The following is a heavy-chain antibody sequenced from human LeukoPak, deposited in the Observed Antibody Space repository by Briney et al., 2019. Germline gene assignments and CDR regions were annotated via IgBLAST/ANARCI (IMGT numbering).Heavy chain of an antibody. CDR2: IKQDGSEE. Sequence: GGSLRLSCAASGFTFSSYWMTWVRQAPGKGLEWVANIKQDGSEEYYVDSVKGRFTISRDNAKNSLYLQMNSLRAEDTAVYYCARDGLGSAFDYWGQGTPVTVSS. CDR1: GFTFSSYW. D-gene: IGHD3/OR15-3a*01. CDR3: ARDGLGSAFDY. V-gene: IGHV3-7*01. J-gene: IGHJ4*02.